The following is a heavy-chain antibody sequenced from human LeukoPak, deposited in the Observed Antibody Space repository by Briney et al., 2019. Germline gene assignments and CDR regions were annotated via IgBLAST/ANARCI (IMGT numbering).Heavy chain of an antibody. CDR1: GASVSSGSYY. Sequence: PSETLSLTCTVFGASVSSGSYYWSWMRQPPGKGLEWIGYIYYSGNTNYSPSLKSRVTISVDTSKNQFSLRLSSVTAADTAVYYCARGPRGYCSGGSCYHYWGQGTLVTVSS. V-gene: IGHV4-61*01. J-gene: IGHJ4*02. CDR2: IYYSGNT. D-gene: IGHD2-15*01. CDR3: ARGPRGYCSGGSCYHY.